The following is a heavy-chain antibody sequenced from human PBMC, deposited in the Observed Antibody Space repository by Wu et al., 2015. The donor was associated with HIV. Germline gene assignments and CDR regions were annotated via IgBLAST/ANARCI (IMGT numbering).Heavy chain of an antibody. V-gene: IGHV1-69*05. CDR1: GGTFDNNA. J-gene: IGHJ3*02. CDR3: ARERGYSFGFNI. Sequence: QVQLVQSGAEVRNPGSSVKVSCKASGGTFDNNAVSWVRQAPGQGLKWVGRILPVFATTNYAQKFLGRVTMTTDESTTTAYMELSRLSTDDTALYYCARERGYSFGFNIWGQGTMVTVSS. D-gene: IGHD5-18*01. CDR2: ILPVFATT.